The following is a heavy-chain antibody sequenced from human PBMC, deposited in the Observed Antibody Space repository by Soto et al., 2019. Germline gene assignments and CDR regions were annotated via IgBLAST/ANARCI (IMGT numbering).Heavy chain of an antibody. J-gene: IGHJ4*02. CDR3: TTTWVTYYYDSSGYSPNRNNDY. Sequence: PGGSLRLSCAASGFTFSNAWMNWVRQAPGKGLEWVGRIKSKTDGGTTDYAAPVKGRFTISRDDSKNTLYLQMNSLKTEDTAVYYCTTTWVTYYYDSSGYSPNRNNDYWGQGTLVTVSS. V-gene: IGHV3-15*07. D-gene: IGHD3-22*01. CDR2: IKSKTDGGTT. CDR1: GFTFSNAW.